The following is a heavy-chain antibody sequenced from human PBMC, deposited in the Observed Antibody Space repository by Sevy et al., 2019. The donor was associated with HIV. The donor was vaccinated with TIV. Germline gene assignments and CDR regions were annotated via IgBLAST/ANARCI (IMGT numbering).Heavy chain of an antibody. D-gene: IGHD3-3*01. CDR2: MSPNSGAT. CDR3: ASGGNGDFWSYEYYYYGMDV. V-gene: IGHV1-8*01. Sequence: ASVKVSCEASGYTFTSYDINWVRQATGQGLEWMGWMSPNSGATGFAQKFQGRVTLTRNTSISTAYMAVSSLRSADTAVYYCASGGNGDFWSYEYYYYGMDVWGQGTTVTVSS. J-gene: IGHJ6*02. CDR1: GYTFTSYD.